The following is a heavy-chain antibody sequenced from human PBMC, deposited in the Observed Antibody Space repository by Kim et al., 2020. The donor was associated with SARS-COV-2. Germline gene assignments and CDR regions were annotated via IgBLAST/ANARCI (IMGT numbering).Heavy chain of an antibody. V-gene: IGHV4-59*02. CDR3: ARTARVFDF. J-gene: IGHJ4*02. CDR1: GGSVSTFY. CDR2: VSNNGDI. Sequence: SETLSLICTVSGGSVSTFYWSWIRQPPGKGLECIAYVSNNGDINYNPSLNSRVTVSLDTSKNQLSLSLTSVTAADTAVYYCARTARVFDFWGRGILVTVSS. D-gene: IGHD6-6*01.